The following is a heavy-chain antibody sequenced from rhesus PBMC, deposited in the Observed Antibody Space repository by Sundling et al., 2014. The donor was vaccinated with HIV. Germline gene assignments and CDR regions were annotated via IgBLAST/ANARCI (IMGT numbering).Heavy chain of an antibody. CDR3: ARVDGLRGFDF. CDR2: IDANVADT. D-gene: IGHD2-39*01. Sequence: QLQESGPGLVKPSETLSLTCDVSGDSISGYSWSWIRQPPGKGLEWIGCIDANVADTNYNPSLKSRVSISRDTSKNQFSLKVKSVTAADTAVYYCARVDGLRGFDFWGQGLRV. CDR1: GDSISGYS. V-gene: IGHV4-81*01. J-gene: IGHJ3*01.